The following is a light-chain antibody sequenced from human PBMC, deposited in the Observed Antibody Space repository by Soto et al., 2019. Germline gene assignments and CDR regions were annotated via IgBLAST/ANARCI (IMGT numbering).Light chain of an antibody. CDR3: QQYENLPHT. CDR1: QSIXSY. CDR2: AAS. V-gene: IGKV1-8*01. J-gene: IGKJ4*01. Sequence: AIRMTQCPSSFSASTGDRVTITCRASQSIXSYLAWDQQKPGKAPKLLXYAASTLQRGGPSRLSGSGSGTDFTLTISCLHSEDIATYYFQQYENLPHTFGGGTKVDIK.